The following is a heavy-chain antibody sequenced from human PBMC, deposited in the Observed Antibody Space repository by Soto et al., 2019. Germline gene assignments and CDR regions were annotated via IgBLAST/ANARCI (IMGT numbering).Heavy chain of an antibody. D-gene: IGHD6-19*01. V-gene: IGHV3-15*07. J-gene: IGHJ3*02. CDR3: TTDDSSGWYGWDVFAI. CDR2: IKSKTDGGTT. Sequence: GGSLRLSCAASGFTFSNAWMNWVRQAPGKGLEWVGRIKSKTDGGTTDYAAPVKGRFTISRDDSKNTLYLQMNSLKTEDTAVYYCTTDDSSGWYGWDVFAIWAQGTMVTVSS. CDR1: GFTFSNAW.